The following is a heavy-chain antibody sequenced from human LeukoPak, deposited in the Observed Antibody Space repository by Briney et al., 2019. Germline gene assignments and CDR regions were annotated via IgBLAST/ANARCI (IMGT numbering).Heavy chain of an antibody. CDR1: GGSISSSPHY. D-gene: IGHD3-22*01. J-gene: IGHJ4*02. CDR3: ARGRKIFGYYDSSGSLIFDY. V-gene: IGHV4-39*07. Sequence: PSETLSLTCTVSGGSISSSPHYWGWIRQSPGKGLEWIGSIYSSGSTFYNPSLKGRVTISVDTSKNQFSLKLSSVTAADTAVYYCARGRKIFGYYDSSGSLIFDYWGQGTLVTVSS. CDR2: IYSSGST.